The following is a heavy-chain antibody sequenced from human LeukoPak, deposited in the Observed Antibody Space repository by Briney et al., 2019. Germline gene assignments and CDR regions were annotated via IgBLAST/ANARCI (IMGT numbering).Heavy chain of an antibody. Sequence: PSETLSLACTVSGGSISSYYWSWIRQPPGKGLEWIGYIYYSGSTNYNPSLKSRVTISVDTSKNQFSLKLSSVTAADTAVYYCARVGATGGFDPWGQGTLVTVSS. J-gene: IGHJ5*02. D-gene: IGHD1-26*01. V-gene: IGHV4-59*12. CDR1: GGSISSYY. CDR3: ARVGATGGFDP. CDR2: IYYSGST.